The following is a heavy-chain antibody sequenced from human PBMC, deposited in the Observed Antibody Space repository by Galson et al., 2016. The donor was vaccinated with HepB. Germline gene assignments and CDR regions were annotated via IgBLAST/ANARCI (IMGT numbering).Heavy chain of an antibody. CDR3: ARNSTSGYVHD. CDR2: ITVYNGYA. D-gene: IGHD5-12*01. J-gene: IGHJ4*02. V-gene: IGHV1-18*01. Sequence: SVKVSCKASGYIFRSYGISWVRQAPGQGLEWMGWITVYNGYATYTQSLQGRVTMTADTSTSTAYMELRSLRSDDTAIYYWARNSTSGYVHDWGQGTLVTVSS. CDR1: GYIFRSYG.